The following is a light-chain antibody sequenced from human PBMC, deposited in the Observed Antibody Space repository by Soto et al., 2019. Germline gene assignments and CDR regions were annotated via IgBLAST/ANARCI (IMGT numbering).Light chain of an antibody. CDR2: DAS. CDR1: SSNVGGYNY. V-gene: IGLV2-11*01. Sequence: QSVLTQPRSVSASPGQSVTISCTGTSSNVGGYNYVSWYQQNPGKAPKLMIYDASKRPPGVPDRFSGSKSGNAASLTISGLQAEDEADYYCCSYAAGYTLVFGGGTKLTVL. CDR3: CSYAAGYTLV. J-gene: IGLJ2*01.